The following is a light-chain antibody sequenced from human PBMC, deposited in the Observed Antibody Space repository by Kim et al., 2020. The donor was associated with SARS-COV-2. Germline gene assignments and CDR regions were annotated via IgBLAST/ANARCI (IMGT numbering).Light chain of an antibody. CDR3: NSRESGVNHVV. CDR2: EKN. V-gene: IGLV3-19*01. CDR1: SLRSYY. J-gene: IGLJ3*02. Sequence: ALVQTVRITCQGYSLRSYYASWYQQKPGQAPVLVIYEKNNRPSGIPDRFSGSSSGNTASLTITGAQAEDVADYYCNSRESGVNHVVFGGGTKLTVL.